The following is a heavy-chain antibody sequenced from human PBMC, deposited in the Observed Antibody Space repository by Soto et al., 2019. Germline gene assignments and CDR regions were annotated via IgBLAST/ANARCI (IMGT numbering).Heavy chain of an antibody. CDR2: IYYSGST. CDR3: ARVSSSGWYVDY. CDR1: CGSVSSGSYY. V-gene: IGHV4-61*01. Sequence: SETLSLTCTVSCGSVSSGSYYWSWIRQPPGKGLEWIGYIYYSGSTNYNPSLKSRVTISVDTSKNQFSLKLSSVTAADTAVYYCARVSSSGWYVDYWGQGTLVTVSS. J-gene: IGHJ4*02. D-gene: IGHD6-19*01.